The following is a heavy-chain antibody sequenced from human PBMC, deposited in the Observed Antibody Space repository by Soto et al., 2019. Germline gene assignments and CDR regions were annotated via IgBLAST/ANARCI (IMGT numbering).Heavy chain of an antibody. CDR1: GGSLSSGGYY. CDR2: IYYSGST. J-gene: IGHJ4*02. V-gene: IGHV4-31*03. CDR3: ARAVAYYGSGSHFDY. Sequence: SETLSLTCTVSGGSLSSGGYYWSWIRQHPGKGLEWIGYIYYSGSTYYNPSLKSRVTISVDTSKNQFSLKLSSVTAADTAVYYCARAVAYYGSGSHFDYWGQGTLVTVSS. D-gene: IGHD3-10*01.